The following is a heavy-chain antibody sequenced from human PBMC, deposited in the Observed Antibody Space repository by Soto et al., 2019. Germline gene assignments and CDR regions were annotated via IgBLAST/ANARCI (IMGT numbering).Heavy chain of an antibody. V-gene: IGHV4-59*05. CDR1: GGSISSYY. CDR2: IYHTGNA. Sequence: PSETLALTCTVSGGSISSYYWSWIRQPPGEGLEWIGSIYHTGNAYYNPSLKSRVTISVDTSKNQFSLKLTSVTAADAALYCCARDFFDSSDYTTNGFDPWGQGNLVTVSS. CDR3: ARDFFDSSDYTTNGFDP. J-gene: IGHJ5*02. D-gene: IGHD3-22*01.